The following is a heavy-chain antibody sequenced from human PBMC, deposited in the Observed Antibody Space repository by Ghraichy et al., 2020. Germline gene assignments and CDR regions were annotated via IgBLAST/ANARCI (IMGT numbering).Heavy chain of an antibody. J-gene: IGHJ6*02. V-gene: IGHV3-21*01. Sequence: GESLNISCAASGFTFSSYSMNWVRQAPGKGLEWVSSISSSSSYIYYADSVKGRFTISRDNAKNSLYLQMNSLRAEDTAVYYCAGSSGRLLPDRGGDYGMDVWGQGTTVTVSS. CDR3: AGSSGRLLPDRGGDYGMDV. D-gene: IGHD4-23*01. CDR2: ISSSSSYI. CDR1: GFTFSSYS.